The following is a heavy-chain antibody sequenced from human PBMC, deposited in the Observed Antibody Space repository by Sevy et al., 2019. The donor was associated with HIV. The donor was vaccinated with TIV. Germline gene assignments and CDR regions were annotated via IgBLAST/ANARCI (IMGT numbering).Heavy chain of an antibody. CDR2: IWYDGSNK. CDR1: GFTFSSYG. J-gene: IGHJ4*02. Sequence: GGSLRLSCAASGFTFSSYGMHWVRQAPGKGLEWVALIWYDGSNKYYADSAKGRFTISRDNSKNTLYLQMNSLRAEDTAVYYCAKGQGYFDYWGQGTLVTVSS. V-gene: IGHV3-33*06. CDR3: AKGQGYFDY.